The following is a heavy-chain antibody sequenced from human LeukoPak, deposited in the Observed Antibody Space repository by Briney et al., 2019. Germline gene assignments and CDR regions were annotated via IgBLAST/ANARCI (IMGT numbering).Heavy chain of an antibody. CDR3: ASGAQHIDY. CDR1: GFTFSSYS. D-gene: IGHD1-26*01. J-gene: IGHJ4*02. CDR2: ISSSSSTI. V-gene: IGHV3-48*04. Sequence: GGSLSLSCAASGFTFSSYSMNWVRQAPGKGLEWVSYISSSSSTIYYADSVKGRFTISRDNAKNSLYLQMNSLRAEDTAVYYCASGAQHIDYWGQGTLVTVSS.